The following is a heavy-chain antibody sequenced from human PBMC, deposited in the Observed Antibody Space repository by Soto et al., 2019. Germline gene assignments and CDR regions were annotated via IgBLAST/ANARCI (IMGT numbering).Heavy chain of an antibody. V-gene: IGHV1-2*02. D-gene: IGHD6-6*01. J-gene: IGHJ4*02. CDR3: ARGGFGTSSRNDY. CDR1: GYTFTGNY. CDR2: INPNSGGT. Sequence: QVELVQSGAEVKKPGASVKVTCEASGYTFTGNYLHWVRQAPGQGLEWMGWINPNSGGTIYAQKFKGRVTRTRDTSISTAYMEQTRLTSDDTAVYYCARGGFGTSSRNDYWGQGTMVTVSS.